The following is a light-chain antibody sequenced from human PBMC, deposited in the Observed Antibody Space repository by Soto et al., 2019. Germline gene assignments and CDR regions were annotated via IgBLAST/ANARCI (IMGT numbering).Light chain of an antibody. Sequence: ITQSPSTLSGAVDDRVTLTGSASQTISSWLAWYQQKPGQAPRLLIYRVSSRATGIPARFSGSGSGTEFTLTISTLQSDESAVYYCQQYNKWPPWTFGQGTKVDIK. V-gene: IGKV3D-15*01. CDR2: RVS. CDR3: QQYNKWPPWT. J-gene: IGKJ1*01. CDR1: QTISSW.